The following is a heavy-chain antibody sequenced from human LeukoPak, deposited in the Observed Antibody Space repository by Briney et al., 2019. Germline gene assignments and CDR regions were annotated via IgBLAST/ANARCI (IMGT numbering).Heavy chain of an antibody. J-gene: IGHJ4*02. Sequence: GRSLRLSCAASGFTFSSYGMHWVRQAPGKGLEWVSYISSSGSTIYYADSVKGRFTISRDNAKNSLYLQMNSLRAEDTAVYYCARDFYGDSDYWGQGTLVTVSS. CDR3: ARDFYGDSDY. D-gene: IGHD4-17*01. CDR2: ISSSGSTI. CDR1: GFTFSSYG. V-gene: IGHV3-48*04.